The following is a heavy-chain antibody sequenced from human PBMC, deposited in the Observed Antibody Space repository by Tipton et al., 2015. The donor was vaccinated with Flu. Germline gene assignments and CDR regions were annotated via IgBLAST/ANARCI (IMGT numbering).Heavy chain of an antibody. CDR3: ARPSSIGVDVEGVDAFNI. CDR1: GYNFTTYW. D-gene: IGHD6-19*01. V-gene: IGHV5-51*01. J-gene: IGHJ3*02. CDR2: IYPGDSET. Sequence: EVQLVQSGAEVKKPGESLKISCKGSGYNFTTYWIGWVRQMSGKGLEWMGIIYPGDSETRYSPSFQGHVTISADKSVSTAYLQWSSLKASDPAIYYCARPSSIGVDVEGVDAFNIWGQGTLVTVSS.